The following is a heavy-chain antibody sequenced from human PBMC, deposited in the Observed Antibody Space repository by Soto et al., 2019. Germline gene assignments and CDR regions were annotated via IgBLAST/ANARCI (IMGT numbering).Heavy chain of an antibody. CDR1: GYSFTYRY. Sequence: QMQLVQSGTEVKKTGSSVKISCKASGYSFTYRYLHWVRQAPGQPFEWMGWITVYNGDTKYAQRFQHRVTITRETSLTAVYMEMRTLTSEDTAMYYCVRSSLAGLLPDDVLDEWGQGTMVTVSS. V-gene: IGHV1-45*02. CDR3: VRSSLAGLLPDDVLDE. CDR2: ITVYNGDT. J-gene: IGHJ3*01. D-gene: IGHD6-6*01.